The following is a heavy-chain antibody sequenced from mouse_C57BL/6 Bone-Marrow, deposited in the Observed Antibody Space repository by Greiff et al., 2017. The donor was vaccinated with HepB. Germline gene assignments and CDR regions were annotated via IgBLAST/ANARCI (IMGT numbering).Heavy chain of an antibody. CDR2: INPRNGGT. J-gene: IGHJ2*01. V-gene: IGHV1-53*01. CDR3: ARDYGSSYGFDY. D-gene: IGHD1-1*01. CDR1: GYTFTSYW. Sequence: VQLQQPGTELVKPGASVKLSCKASGYTFTSYWIHWVKQRPGQGLEWIGNINPRNGGTDYSEKFKSKATLTVDKSSSTAYMQLSSLSSEESAAYYCARDYGSSYGFDYWGQGTTLTVSS.